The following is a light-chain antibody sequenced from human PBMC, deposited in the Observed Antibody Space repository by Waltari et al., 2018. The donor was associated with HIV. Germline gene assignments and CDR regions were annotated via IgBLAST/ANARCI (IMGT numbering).Light chain of an antibody. CDR1: SSDVGGYNY. CDR2: DVS. J-gene: IGLJ2*01. V-gene: IGLV2-11*01. Sequence: QSALTQPRSVSGSPGQSVTISCTGTSSDVGGYNYVSWYQQHPGKAPKLMIYDVSKRPSGVPDRFPGSKSGKTASLTISGLQAEDEADYYCCSYAGSYTLGVFGGGTKLTVL. CDR3: CSYAGSYTLGV.